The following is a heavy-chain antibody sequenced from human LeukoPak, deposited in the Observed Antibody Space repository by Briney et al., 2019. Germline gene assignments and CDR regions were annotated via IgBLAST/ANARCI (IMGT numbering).Heavy chain of an antibody. J-gene: IGHJ5*02. D-gene: IGHD3-16*01. CDR1: GGTFSSYA. V-gene: IGHV1-69*13. Sequence: ASVKVSCKASGGTFSSYAISWVRQAPGQGLEWMGGIIPIFGTANYAQKFQGRVTITADESTSTAYMELSSLRSEDTAVYYCARTWGPLNWFDPWGQGTLVTVSS. CDR3: ARTWGPLNWFDP. CDR2: IIPIFGTA.